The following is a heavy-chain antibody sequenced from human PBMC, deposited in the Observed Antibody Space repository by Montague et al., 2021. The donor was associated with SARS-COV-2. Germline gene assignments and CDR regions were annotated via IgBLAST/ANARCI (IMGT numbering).Heavy chain of an antibody. Sequence: RSLSLAASGFTFRSYTMNWVRQSPGMGLEWVSFISSSSSSIYYADSLKGRFTISRDNAKNSLYLQMNSLRVEDTAVYYCVRGGACSGGKCNGGARDWGQGTLVTVSS. V-gene: IGHV3-21*01. CDR2: ISSSSSSI. J-gene: IGHJ4*02. CDR3: VRGGACSGGKCNGGARD. D-gene: IGHD2-15*01. CDR1: GFTFRSYT.